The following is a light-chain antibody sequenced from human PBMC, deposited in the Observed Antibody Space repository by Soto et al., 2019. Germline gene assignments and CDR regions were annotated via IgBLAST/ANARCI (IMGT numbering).Light chain of an antibody. J-gene: IGKJ4*01. CDR3: QQSYKSLT. Sequence: DIPLTQSPASLSASVGDRVTITCRASDNIGSNLNWYQHQTGTAPKLLIYAASSLQGGVPSRFSGSGYGTQFTLTISGLQTEDFATYYCQQSYKSLTSCGGTKLDIK. V-gene: IGKV1-39*01. CDR2: AAS. CDR1: DNIGSN.